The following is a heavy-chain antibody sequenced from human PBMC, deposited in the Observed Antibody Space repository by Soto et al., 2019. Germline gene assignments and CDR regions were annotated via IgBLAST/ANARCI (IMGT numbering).Heavy chain of an antibody. J-gene: IGHJ3*02. CDR3: TRDRSHYYDSSGYYAFDI. V-gene: IGHV3-49*03. Sequence: GGSLRLSCTASGFTFGDYAMSWFRQAPGKGLEWVGFIRSKAYGGTTEYAASVKGRFTISRDDSKSIAHLQMNSLKTEDTAVYYCTRDRSHYYDSSGYYAFDIWGQGTMVTVSS. CDR1: GFTFGDYA. CDR2: IRSKAYGGTT. D-gene: IGHD3-22*01.